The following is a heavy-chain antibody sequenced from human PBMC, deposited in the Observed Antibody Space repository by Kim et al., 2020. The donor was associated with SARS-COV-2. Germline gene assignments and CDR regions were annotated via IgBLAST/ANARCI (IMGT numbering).Heavy chain of an antibody. CDR2: IYYSGST. CDR1: GGSISSYY. D-gene: IGHD3-10*01. J-gene: IGHJ2*01. V-gene: IGHV4-59*13. Sequence: SETLSLTCTVSGGSISSYYWSCIRQPPGKGLEWIGYIYYSGSTNYNPSLKSRFPISVDTSKNQFSLKLSSVTAADTAVYYCARGGWGFGELFPDWYFDLWGRGTLVTVSS. CDR3: ARGGWGFGELFPDWYFDL.